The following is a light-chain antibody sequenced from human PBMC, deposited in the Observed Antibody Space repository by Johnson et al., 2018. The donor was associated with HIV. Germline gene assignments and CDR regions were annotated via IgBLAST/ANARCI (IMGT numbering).Light chain of an antibody. CDR3: GTWDSSPRPGF. J-gene: IGLJ1*01. CDR1: SSNIGNNY. CDR2: DNN. V-gene: IGLV1-51*01. Sequence: QSVLTQPPSASAAPGQKVTISCSGSSSNIGNNYVSWYQQVPGTAPKLLIYDNNKRPSGIPDRFSGSKSGTSATLGITGLQTGDEADYYSGTWDSSPRPGFCGTGTKVAVL.